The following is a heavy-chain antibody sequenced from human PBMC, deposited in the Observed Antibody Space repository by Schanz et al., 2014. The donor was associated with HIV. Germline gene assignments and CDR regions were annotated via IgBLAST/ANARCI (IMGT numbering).Heavy chain of an antibody. J-gene: IGHJ4*02. V-gene: IGHV3-23*01. Sequence: EVQMLESGGGLVQPGGSLRLSCAASGFTFNNYAMNWVRQTPGKGLEWVSAISGSGGGTYYADSVKGRFTISRDNSKNTLYLQMTTLRTEDTAVYYCAKPEYDSRGNSQSHFDSWGQGTLVTVSS. D-gene: IGHD3-22*01. CDR2: ISGSGGGT. CDR1: GFTFNNYA. CDR3: AKPEYDSRGNSQSHFDS.